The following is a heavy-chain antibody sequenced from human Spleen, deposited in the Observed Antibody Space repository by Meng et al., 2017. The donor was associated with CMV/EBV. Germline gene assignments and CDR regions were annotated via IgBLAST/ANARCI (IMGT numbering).Heavy chain of an antibody. CDR1: EFTFSNFW. Sequence: QLVGSGGGSVQPGGSLRLPCAVSEFTFSNFWFHWARQIPGEGLVWVSRINTDGTFTSYADSVKGRFTIYRDNARNTLYLEMNNLRVDDSAVYYCGRDLTGEGDRWGQGTLVTVSS. CDR3: GRDLTGEGDR. CDR2: INTDGTFT. J-gene: IGHJ4*02. D-gene: IGHD7-27*01. V-gene: IGHV3-74*03.